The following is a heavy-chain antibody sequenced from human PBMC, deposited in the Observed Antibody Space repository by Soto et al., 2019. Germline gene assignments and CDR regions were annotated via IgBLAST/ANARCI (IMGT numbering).Heavy chain of an antibody. D-gene: IGHD3-16*01. CDR3: ARQGLGAIHGTVDV. CDR2: MHGSGNT. J-gene: IGHJ6*02. Sequence: QVQLQVSGPGLVKPSETLSLPCSVSGGSISSYYCSWFRQPPGKGLEWIGHMHGSGNTDSNPSLRRRFTLTRGTPRIPCSRTRRPVTARAPAPCRCARQGLGAIHGTVDVWGEGTRVT. V-gene: IGHV4-59*01. CDR1: GGSISSYY.